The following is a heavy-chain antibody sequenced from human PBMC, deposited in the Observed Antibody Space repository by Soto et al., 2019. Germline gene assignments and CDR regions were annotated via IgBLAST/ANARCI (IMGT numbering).Heavy chain of an antibody. CDR2: ITANGASA. V-gene: IGHV3-23*01. CDR3: AKAKSTAWFFYDS. CDR1: EFSFSSYA. Sequence: EVQLLESGGGLVQPGESLRLSCTAPEFSFSSYALGWVRLPPGKGLEWVSGITANGASAYNADSVKGRFTVSRDNSRNTLFLQMNSLRAEDTAVYYCAKAKSTAWFFYDSWGQGTLVTVSS. J-gene: IGHJ4*02. D-gene: IGHD2-21*02.